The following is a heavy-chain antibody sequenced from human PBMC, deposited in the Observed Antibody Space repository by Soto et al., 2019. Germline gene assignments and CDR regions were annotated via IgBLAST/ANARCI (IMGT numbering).Heavy chain of an antibody. J-gene: IGHJ5*02. Sequence: PSETLSLTCTVSGASISGFYWSWIRKSAGNGLEWIGRIYATGTTDDNPSLKSRVMMSVDTSKKQFSLKLRSVTAADTAVYYCVRDGTKTLRDWFDPWGQGISVTVSS. V-gene: IGHV4-4*07. CDR1: GASISGFY. D-gene: IGHD1-1*01. CDR3: VRDGTKTLRDWFDP. CDR2: IYATGTT.